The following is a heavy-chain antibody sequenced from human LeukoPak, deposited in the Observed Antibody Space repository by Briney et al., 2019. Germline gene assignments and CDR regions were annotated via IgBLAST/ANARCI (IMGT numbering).Heavy chain of an antibody. Sequence: PGGSMRLSCAASGITFSSNGMHWVRQAPGKGLEWVAVISYDGSNKYYADSVKGRFTISRDNSKNTLYLQMNSLRAEDTAVYYCAKYYYGYDYWGQGTLVTVSS. V-gene: IGHV3-30*18. D-gene: IGHD3-22*01. CDR3: AKYYYGYDY. J-gene: IGHJ4*02. CDR2: ISYDGSNK. CDR1: GITFSSNG.